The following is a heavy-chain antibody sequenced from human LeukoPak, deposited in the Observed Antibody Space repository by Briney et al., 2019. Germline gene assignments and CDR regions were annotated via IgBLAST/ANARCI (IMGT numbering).Heavy chain of an antibody. CDR1: GFTFSSYG. CDR2: ISYDGSNK. J-gene: IGHJ4*02. Sequence: GGSLRLSCAASGFTFSSYGMHWVRQAPGKGLEWVAVISYDGSNKYYADSVKGRFTISRDNSKNTLYLQMNSLRAEDTAVYYCAKDKYSGSYGPLDYWGQGTLVTVSS. CDR3: AKDKYSGSYGPLDY. D-gene: IGHD1-26*01. V-gene: IGHV3-30*18.